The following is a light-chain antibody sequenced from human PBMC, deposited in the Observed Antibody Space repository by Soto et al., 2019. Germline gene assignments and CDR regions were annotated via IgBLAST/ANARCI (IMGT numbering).Light chain of an antibody. Sequence: QSALTQPASVSGSPGQSITISCTGTSSDVGGYNYVSWYQQHPGKAPKLMIYDVSNRPSGVSNRFSGSKSGNTASLTISWLKAEDEADYYCSSYTSSSTGVFGGGTKLTVL. CDR1: SSDVGGYNY. J-gene: IGLJ2*01. CDR2: DVS. CDR3: SSYTSSSTGV. V-gene: IGLV2-14*01.